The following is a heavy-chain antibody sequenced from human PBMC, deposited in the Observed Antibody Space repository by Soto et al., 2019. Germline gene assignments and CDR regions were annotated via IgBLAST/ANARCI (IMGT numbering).Heavy chain of an antibody. CDR2: IYPGDSDT. D-gene: IGHD3-16*02. V-gene: IGHV5-51*01. J-gene: IGHJ4*02. Sequence: GGSLRLSCKGSGYSFTSYWIGWVRQMPGKGLEWMGIIYPGDSDTRYSPSFQGQVTISADKSISTAYLQWSSLKASDTAMYYCARAYYDYIWGSYRSEGTAQFDYWGQGTLVTVSS. CDR1: GYSFTSYW. CDR3: ARAYYDYIWGSYRSEGTAQFDY.